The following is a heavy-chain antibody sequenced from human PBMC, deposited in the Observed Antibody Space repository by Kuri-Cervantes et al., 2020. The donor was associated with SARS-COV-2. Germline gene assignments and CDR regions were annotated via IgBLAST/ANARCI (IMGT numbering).Heavy chain of an antibody. J-gene: IGHJ4*02. D-gene: IGHD7-27*01. CDR3: AREEGGELGEAFDY. CDR2: IDSSSYYI. Sequence: GGSLRLSCAASGFTFSGYSMNWIRQAPGKGLEWVASIDSSSYYIYHADSVKGRLTISRDNAKPSVYLQMNSLKVEDTAVYYCAREEGGELGEAFDYWGQGALVTVSS. CDR1: GFTFSGYS. V-gene: IGHV3-21*01.